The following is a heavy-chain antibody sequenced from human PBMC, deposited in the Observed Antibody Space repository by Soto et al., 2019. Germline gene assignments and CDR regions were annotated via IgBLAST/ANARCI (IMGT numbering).Heavy chain of an antibody. V-gene: IGHV4-34*01. CDR3: ARVTNYYYYYMDV. J-gene: IGHJ6*03. D-gene: IGHD4-17*01. Sequence: QVQLQQWGAGLLKPSETLSLTCAVYGGSFSGYYWSWIRQPPGKGLEWIGEINNSGSTNYNPSLKSRVTISVDTSKNQFSLKLSSVTAADTAVYYCARVTNYYYYYMDVWGKGTTVTVSS. CDR2: INNSGST. CDR1: GGSFSGYY.